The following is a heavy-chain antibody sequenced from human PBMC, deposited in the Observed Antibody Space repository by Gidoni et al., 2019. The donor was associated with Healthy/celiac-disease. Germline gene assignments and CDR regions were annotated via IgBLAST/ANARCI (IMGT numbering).Heavy chain of an antibody. V-gene: IGHV3-30*18. CDR2: ISYDGSNK. J-gene: IGHJ4*02. CDR1: GFTFSSYG. Sequence: QVQLVESGGGVVQPGRSLRLSCAASGFTFSSYGMHWVRQAPGKGLEWVAVISYDGSNKYYADSVKGRFTISRDNSKNTLYLQMNSLRAEDTAVYYCAKDLNYGGNSVFDYWGQGTLVTVSS. D-gene: IGHD4-17*01. CDR3: AKDLNYGGNSVFDY.